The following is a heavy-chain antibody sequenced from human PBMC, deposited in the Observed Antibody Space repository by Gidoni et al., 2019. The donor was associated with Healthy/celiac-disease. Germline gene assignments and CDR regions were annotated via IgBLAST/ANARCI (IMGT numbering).Heavy chain of an antibody. CDR3: ARARRSGSYLEDFDY. CDR2: IWYDGSNK. V-gene: IGHV3-33*01. J-gene: IGHJ4*02. CDR1: GFTFSSYG. Sequence: QVQLVESGGGVVQPGRSLRLSCAASGFTFSSYGMHWVRQAPGKGMEWVAVIWYDGSNKYYADSVKGRFTISRDNSKNTLYLQMNSLRAEDTAVYYCARARRSGSYLEDFDYWGQGTLVTVSS. D-gene: IGHD1-26*01.